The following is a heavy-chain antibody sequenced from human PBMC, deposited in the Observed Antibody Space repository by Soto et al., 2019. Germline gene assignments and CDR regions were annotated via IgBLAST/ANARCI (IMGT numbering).Heavy chain of an antibody. CDR1: GYSFTSYW. J-gene: IGHJ4*02. V-gene: IGHV5-51*01. CDR3: ARREVTYYYGSGSYYFDY. CDR2: IYPGDSDT. Sequence: GESMKISCKGSGYSFTSYWIGWVRPKTGKGLEWMGIIYPGDSDTRYSPSFQGQVTISADKSISTAYLQWSSLKASDTAMYYCARREVTYYYGSGSYYFDYWGQGTLVTVSS. D-gene: IGHD3-10*01.